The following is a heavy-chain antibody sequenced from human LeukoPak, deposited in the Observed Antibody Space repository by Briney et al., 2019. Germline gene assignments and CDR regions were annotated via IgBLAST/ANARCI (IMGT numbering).Heavy chain of an antibody. CDR2: ISGDSDTT. Sequence: GGSLRLSCATSGFTFSNYGMSWVRQAPGTGREWVSLISGDSDTTYYADSVKGCFTISRDNSKHALYLQMNSLRVEDTAVYYCAKDAPYDFWSGWGDVWGQGTTVTVSS. J-gene: IGHJ6*02. CDR3: AKDAPYDFWSGWGDV. CDR1: GFTFSNYG. V-gene: IGHV3-23*01. D-gene: IGHD3-3*01.